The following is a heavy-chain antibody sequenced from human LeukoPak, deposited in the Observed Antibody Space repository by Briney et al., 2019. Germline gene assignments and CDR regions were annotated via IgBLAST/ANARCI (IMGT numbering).Heavy chain of an antibody. J-gene: IGHJ5*02. CDR3: ARGTSPVARLRRVRFDL. CDR1: GGSFSGYY. Sequence: SETLSLTCAVYGGSFSGYYWSWIRQPPGKGLEWIGEINHSGSTNYNPSLKSRVTISVDTSKNQFSLKLSSVTAADTAVYYCARGTSPVARLRRVRFDLWGQGTLVTVSS. D-gene: IGHD5-12*01. V-gene: IGHV4-34*01. CDR2: INHSGST.